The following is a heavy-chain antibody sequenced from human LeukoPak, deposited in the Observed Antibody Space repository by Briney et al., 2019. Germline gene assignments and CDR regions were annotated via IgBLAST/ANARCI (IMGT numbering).Heavy chain of an antibody. CDR3: ARADFCNSTSCYTAEYFQH. Sequence: GGSLRLSCAASGFTFSSYWMSWVRQAPGKGLEWVSYISGSSNTIYYTDSVKGRFTISRDNAQKSLFLQMNSLRADDTAVYYCARADFCNSTSCYTAEYFQHWGPGTLVTVSS. CDR1: GFTFSSYW. V-gene: IGHV3-48*01. D-gene: IGHD2-2*02. CDR2: ISGSSNTI. J-gene: IGHJ1*01.